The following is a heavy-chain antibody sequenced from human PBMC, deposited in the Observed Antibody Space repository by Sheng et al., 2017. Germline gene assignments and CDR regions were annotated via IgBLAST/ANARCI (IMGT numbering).Heavy chain of an antibody. CDR2: ISGNGYFT. CDR3: ARANPGYSSAHDY. CDR1: GFTFTDYY. V-gene: IGHV3-11*05. Sequence: QVQLVESGGGLVKPGGSLRLSCVASGFTFTDYYIHWIRQAPGKGLEWISYISGNGYFTKYAGSVEGRFTISRDSAENSVYLQMNSLRVEDTAVYYCARANPGYSSAHDYWGQGTQVTVSS. D-gene: IGHD3-22*01. J-gene: IGHJ4*02.